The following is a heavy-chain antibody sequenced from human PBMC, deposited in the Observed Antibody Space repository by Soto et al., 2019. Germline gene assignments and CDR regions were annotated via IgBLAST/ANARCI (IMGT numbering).Heavy chain of an antibody. J-gene: IGHJ5*02. D-gene: IGHD2-2*01. CDR3: ARYGSSFTYNGYDP. CDR1: GGSVSSVSYY. V-gene: IGHV4-61*01. CDR2: IYYSGST. Sequence: SETLSLTCTVSGGSVSSVSYYWSWIRQPPGKGLEWIGYIYYSGSTNYNPSLKSRVTMSVATSKNQFSLKLRFVTAADAAVYYCARYGSSFTYNGYDPWHQGPLVAVST.